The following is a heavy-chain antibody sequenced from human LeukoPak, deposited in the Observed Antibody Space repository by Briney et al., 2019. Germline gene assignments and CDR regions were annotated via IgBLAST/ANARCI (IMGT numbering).Heavy chain of an antibody. CDR1: GFTFSSYA. J-gene: IGHJ4*02. D-gene: IGHD6-13*01. V-gene: IGHV3-30-3*01. CDR2: ISYDGSNK. CDR3: ARDRPRIAAAGRGIFDY. Sequence: PGRSLRLSCAASGFTFSSYAMHWVRQAPGKGLEWVAVISYDGSNKYYADSVKGRFTISRDNSKNTLYLQMNSLRAEDTAVYYCARDRPRIAAAGRGIFDYWGQGTLVTVSS.